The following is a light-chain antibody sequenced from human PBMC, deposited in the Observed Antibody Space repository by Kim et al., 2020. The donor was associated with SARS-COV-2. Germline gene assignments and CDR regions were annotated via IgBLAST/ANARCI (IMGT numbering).Light chain of an antibody. CDR3: AAWDDSLSGMV. V-gene: IGLV1-47*01. Sequence: GQMGIISCSGSSSNIGGNYVYWYQQLPGTAPKLLIYRNNERPSGVPDRISGSKSGTSASLAISGLRSEDEADYYCAAWDDSLSGMVFGGGTQLTVL. J-gene: IGLJ2*01. CDR1: SSNIGGNY. CDR2: RNN.